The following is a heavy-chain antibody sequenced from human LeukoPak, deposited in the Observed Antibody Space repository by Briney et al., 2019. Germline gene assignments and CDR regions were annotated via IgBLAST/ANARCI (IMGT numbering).Heavy chain of an antibody. J-gene: IGHJ6*02. Sequence: GGSLRLSCAASGFAFSSYSMNWVRQAPGKGLEWVSSISSSSSYIYYADSVKGRFTISRDNAKNSLYLQMNSLRAEDTAVYYCTSLGKYYYYGMDVWGQGTTVTVSS. D-gene: IGHD7-27*01. V-gene: IGHV3-21*01. CDR2: ISSSSSYI. CDR1: GFAFSSYS. CDR3: TSLGKYYYYGMDV.